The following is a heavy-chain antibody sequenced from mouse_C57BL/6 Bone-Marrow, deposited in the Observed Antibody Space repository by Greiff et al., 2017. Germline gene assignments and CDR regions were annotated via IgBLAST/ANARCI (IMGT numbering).Heavy chain of an antibody. V-gene: IGHV5-6*01. D-gene: IGHD2-1*01. CDR3: ARHVYYVRDFDY. Sequence: EVQLVESGGDLVKPGGSLKLSCAASGFTFSSYGMSWVRQTPDKRLEWVATISSGGSYTYYPDSVKGRFTISRDNAKNTLYLQMSSLKSEDTAMYYCARHVYYVRDFDYWGQGTTLTVSS. J-gene: IGHJ2*01. CDR2: ISSGGSYT. CDR1: GFTFSSYG.